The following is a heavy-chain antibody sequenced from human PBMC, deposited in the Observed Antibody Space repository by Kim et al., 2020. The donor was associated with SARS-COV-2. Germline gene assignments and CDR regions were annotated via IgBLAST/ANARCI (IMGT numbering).Heavy chain of an antibody. D-gene: IGHD3-22*01. CDR3: ARDPPWIKEYYDSSGYLRPYYYYYGMDV. CDR1: GYTFTSYY. Sequence: ASVKVSCKASGYTFTSYYMHWVRQAPGQGLEWMGIINPSGGSTSYAQKFQGRVTMTRDTSTSTVYMELSSLRSEDTAVYYCARDPPWIKEYYDSSGYLRPYYYYYGMDVWGQGTTVTVSS. J-gene: IGHJ6*02. CDR2: INPSGGST. V-gene: IGHV1-46*01.